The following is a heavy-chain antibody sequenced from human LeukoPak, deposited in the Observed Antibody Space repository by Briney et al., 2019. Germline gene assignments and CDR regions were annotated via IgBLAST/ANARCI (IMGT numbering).Heavy chain of an antibody. CDR3: ARGVAY. Sequence: SETLSLTCAVFDGFSSGYFWTWFRLSPGGGLEWLGEINQSGTTNYHPSLKGRITISVDPSKSQFSLHLRSLTAADTAVYYCARGVAYWGQGSPVTVYS. CDR1: DGFSSGYF. V-gene: IGHV4-34*01. D-gene: IGHD5-12*01. J-gene: IGHJ1*01. CDR2: INQSGTT.